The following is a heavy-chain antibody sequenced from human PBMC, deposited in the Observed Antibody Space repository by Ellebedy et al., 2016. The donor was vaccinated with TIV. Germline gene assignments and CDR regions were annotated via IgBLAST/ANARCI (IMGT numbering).Heavy chain of an antibody. CDR3: ARGWDAFDI. J-gene: IGHJ3*02. CDR2: IYPTDSDT. Sequence: GESLKISCKGSRYNFLTYWIGWVRQIPGKGLEWMGIIYPTDSDTRYRPSFQGQVIISVDKSINTAYLQWSSLKASDTAMYYCARGWDAFDIWGQGTMVTVSS. CDR1: RYNFLTYW. V-gene: IGHV5-51*01. D-gene: IGHD2-15*01.